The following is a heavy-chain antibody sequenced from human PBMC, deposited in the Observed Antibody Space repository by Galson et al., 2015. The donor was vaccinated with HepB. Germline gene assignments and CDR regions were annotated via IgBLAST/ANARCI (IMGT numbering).Heavy chain of an antibody. V-gene: IGHV3-23*01. CDR3: AKAPSGAYYDYVWGSYRPHYFDY. CDR1: GFTFSSYA. D-gene: IGHD3-16*02. J-gene: IGHJ4*02. Sequence: SLRLSCAASGFTFSSYAMSWVRQAPGKGLEWVSAISGSGGSTYYADSVKGRFTISRDNSKNTLYLQMNSLRAEDTAVYYCAKAPSGAYYDYVWGSYRPHYFDYWGQGTLVTVSS. CDR2: ISGSGGST.